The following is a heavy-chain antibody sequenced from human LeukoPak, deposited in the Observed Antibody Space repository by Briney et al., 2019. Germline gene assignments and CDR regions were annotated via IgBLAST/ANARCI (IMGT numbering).Heavy chain of an antibody. V-gene: IGHV3-33*08. CDR3: ARDSGSGWYFDY. Sequence: GGSLRLSCAASGFTFSSYSMNWVRQAPGKGLEWVAVIWYDGSNKYYADSVKGRFTISRDNSKNTLYLQMNSLRAEDTAVYYCARDSGSGWYFDYWGQGTLVTVSS. D-gene: IGHD6-19*01. CDR1: GFTFSSYS. J-gene: IGHJ4*02. CDR2: IWYDGSNK.